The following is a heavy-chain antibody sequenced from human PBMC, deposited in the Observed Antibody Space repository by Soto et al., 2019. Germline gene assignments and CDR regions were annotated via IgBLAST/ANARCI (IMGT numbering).Heavy chain of an antibody. CDR3: ARGFDFWSGYPLSFDY. CDR2: IYYSGST. D-gene: IGHD3-3*01. J-gene: IGHJ4*02. V-gene: IGHV4-59*01. CDR1: SGSISSYY. Sequence: SSETLSLTCTVSSGSISSYYWSWIRQPPGKGLEWIGYIYYSGSTNYNPSLKSRVTISVDTSKNQFSLKLSSVTAADTAVYYCARGFDFWSGYPLSFDYWGQGTLVTVSS.